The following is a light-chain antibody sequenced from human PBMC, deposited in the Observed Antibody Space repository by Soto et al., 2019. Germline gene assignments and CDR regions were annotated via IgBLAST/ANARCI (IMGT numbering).Light chain of an antibody. CDR3: QQYGSTPLP. Sequence: ESVLTQSPGTLSLSPGERATLSSRASQSVITYLAWYQQKPGQAPSLLIYGASSRATGIPDRFSGSGSGTDFTLTISRLEPEDVAVYYCQQYGSTPLPFGGGTKVQIK. V-gene: IGKV3-20*01. J-gene: IGKJ4*01. CDR1: QSVITY. CDR2: GAS.